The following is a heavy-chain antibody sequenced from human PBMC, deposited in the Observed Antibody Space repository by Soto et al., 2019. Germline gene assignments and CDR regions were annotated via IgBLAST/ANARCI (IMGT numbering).Heavy chain of an antibody. J-gene: IGHJ4*02. D-gene: IGHD2-15*01. CDR2: ISSSGSNI. V-gene: IGHV3-48*01. CDR1: GFTFSRYN. CDR3: ARGQEYCTGGSCPTS. Sequence: LRLSCAASGFTFSRYNMNWVRQAPGKGPEWVSYISSSGSNIHYADSVKGRFTISRDNAKNSLYLQMNSLRAEDTALYYCARGQEYCTGGSCPTSWGQGTQVTVSS.